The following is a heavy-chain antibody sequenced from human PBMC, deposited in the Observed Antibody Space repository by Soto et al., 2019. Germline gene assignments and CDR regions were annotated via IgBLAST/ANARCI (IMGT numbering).Heavy chain of an antibody. CDR3: GKYSSGWYYYYGMDV. Sequence: SVKVSCKXSGGTFSSYAISWVRQAPGQGLEWMGGIIPIFGTANYAQKFQGRVTITADESTSTAYMELSSLRSEDTAVYYCGKYSSGWYYYYGMDVWGQGTTVTVSS. D-gene: IGHD6-19*01. CDR1: GGTFSSYA. J-gene: IGHJ6*02. CDR2: IIPIFGTA. V-gene: IGHV1-69*13.